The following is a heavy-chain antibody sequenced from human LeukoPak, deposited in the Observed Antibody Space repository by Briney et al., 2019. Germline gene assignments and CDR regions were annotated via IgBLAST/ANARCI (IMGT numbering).Heavy chain of an antibody. CDR3: ARGPPGIAVAGTNIDY. V-gene: IGHV3-7*01. CDR2: IKQGGSEK. D-gene: IGHD6-19*01. CDR1: GFTFSTYW. Sequence: PGGSLRLSCAASGFTFSTYWMTWVRQAPGRGLEWVANIKQGGSEKYYVDSVKGRFTISRDNAKNSLYLQMNSLRAEDTAVYYCARGPPGIAVAGTNIDYWGQGTLVTVSS. J-gene: IGHJ4*02.